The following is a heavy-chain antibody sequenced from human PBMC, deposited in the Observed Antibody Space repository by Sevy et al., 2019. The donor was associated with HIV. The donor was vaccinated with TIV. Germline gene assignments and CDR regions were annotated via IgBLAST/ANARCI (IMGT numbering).Heavy chain of an antibody. D-gene: IGHD6-13*01. V-gene: IGHV3-11*01. J-gene: IGHJ4*02. Sequence: GGSLRLSCAASGFTFSYYHMSWIRQAPGKGLEWVSYISSSGNTIYYADSVKGGFTISRDNGKNALYLLMNSLRAEDTAVYYCARPYSSNWYYFDYWGQGTLVTVSS. CDR1: GFTFSYYH. CDR2: ISSSGNTI. CDR3: ARPYSSNWYYFDY.